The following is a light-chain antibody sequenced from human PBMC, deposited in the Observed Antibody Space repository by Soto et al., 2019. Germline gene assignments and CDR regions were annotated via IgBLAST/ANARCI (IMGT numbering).Light chain of an antibody. Sequence: EIVMTQSPATLSVSPGERATLSCRASQSVSSNLAWYQQKPGQAPRLLIYGASTRATGIPAMFSGSESGTECTLTISSLQSEDFAVYYCQQYNNWPPWTFGQGTKVEI. J-gene: IGKJ1*01. CDR2: GAS. CDR3: QQYNNWPPWT. V-gene: IGKV3-15*01. CDR1: QSVSSN.